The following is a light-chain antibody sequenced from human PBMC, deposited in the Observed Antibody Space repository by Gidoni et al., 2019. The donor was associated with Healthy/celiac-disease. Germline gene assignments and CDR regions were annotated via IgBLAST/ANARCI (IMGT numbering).Light chain of an antibody. CDR3: QQRSNWPLT. V-gene: IGKV3-11*01. CDR2: DAS. J-gene: IGKJ4*01. Sequence: EIVLTKSPATLSLSPGERATLSCRASQSVSSDLAWYQQKPGQAPRLLIYDASNRATGIPARFSGSGSGTDFTLTISSLEPEDFAVYYCQQRSNWPLTFGGWTKVEI. CDR1: QSVSSD.